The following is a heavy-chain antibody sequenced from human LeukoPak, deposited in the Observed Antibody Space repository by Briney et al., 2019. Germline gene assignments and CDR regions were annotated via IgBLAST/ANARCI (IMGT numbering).Heavy chain of an antibody. CDR3: ARGEMATIFL. CDR1: GASINNYY. J-gene: IGHJ4*02. CDR2: IYYSGST. Sequence: PSETLSLTCTVSGASINNYYWTWIRQPPGKGLEWIGYIYYSGSTNYNPSLKSRVTISLDPSKTQSSLKLNSVTTADTAVYFCARGEMATIFLWGQGTLVTVSS. D-gene: IGHD5-24*01. V-gene: IGHV4-59*01.